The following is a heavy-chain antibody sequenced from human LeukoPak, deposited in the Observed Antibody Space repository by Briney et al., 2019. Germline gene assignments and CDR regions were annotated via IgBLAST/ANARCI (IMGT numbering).Heavy chain of an antibody. CDR1: GFTFEDYA. J-gene: IGHJ6*04. D-gene: IGHD1-26*01. V-gene: IGHV3-9*01. CDR2: ISWNSGSV. Sequence: GGSLRLSCAASGFTFEDYAMHWVRQAPGKGLEWVSGISWNSGSVGYVDSVKGRFTISRDNAKNSLYLQMNSLRAEDTALYYCAKKGNLRVGMDVWGKGTTVTVSS. CDR3: AKKGNLRVGMDV.